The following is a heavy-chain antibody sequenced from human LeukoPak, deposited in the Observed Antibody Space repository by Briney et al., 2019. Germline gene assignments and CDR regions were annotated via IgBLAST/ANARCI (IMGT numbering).Heavy chain of an antibody. D-gene: IGHD2-15*01. J-gene: IGHJ4*02. V-gene: IGHV3-23*01. CDR2: ISGSGGST. CDR1: GFTFSSYA. Sequence: GGSLRLSCAASGFTFSSYAMSWVRQAPGKGLEWVSAISGSGGSTYYADSVKGRFTISRDNSKNTLYLQMNSLRAEDTAVYYCAKDHLPYCSGGGCYPIGYWGQGTLVTVSS. CDR3: AKDHLPYCSGGGCYPIGY.